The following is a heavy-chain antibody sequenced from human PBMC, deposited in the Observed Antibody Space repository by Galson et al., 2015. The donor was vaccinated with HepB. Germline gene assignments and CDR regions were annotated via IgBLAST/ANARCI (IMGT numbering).Heavy chain of an antibody. J-gene: IGHJ2*01. CDR3: ARMGRPWLGNWYFDL. CDR1: GGTFSSYG. Sequence: SVKVSCKASGGTFSSYGISWVRQAPGQGLEWMGGIIPVTDKATYAEEFQGRVTITADKSTNTVNMELSSLRSNDTAVCFCARMGRPWLGNWYFDLWGLGTLVTVSP. V-gene: IGHV1-69*10. D-gene: IGHD6-19*01. CDR2: IIPVTDKA.